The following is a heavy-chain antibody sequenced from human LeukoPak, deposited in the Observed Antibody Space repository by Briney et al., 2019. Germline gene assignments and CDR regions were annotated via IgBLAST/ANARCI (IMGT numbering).Heavy chain of an antibody. CDR3: ARVSSDCSGGSCYSEKDY. CDR2: IYSGGST. CDR1: GFTVSSNY. D-gene: IGHD2-15*01. V-gene: IGHV3-53*01. J-gene: IGHJ4*02. Sequence: GGSLRLSCAASGFTVSSNYMSWVRQAPGKGLEWVSVIYSGGSTYYADSVKGRFTISRDNSKSTLYIQMNSPRAEDTALYYCARVSSDCSGGSCYSEKDYWGQGTQVTVSS.